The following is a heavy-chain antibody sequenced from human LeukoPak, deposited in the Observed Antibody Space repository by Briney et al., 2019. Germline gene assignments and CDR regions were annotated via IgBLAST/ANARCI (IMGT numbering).Heavy chain of an antibody. Sequence: GGSLRLSCAASGFTFSSYAMSWVRQAPGKGVEGVSAISGSGCSTYYEDSVKGRFTTSRDNSKNTLYLQMNSLRAEDTAVYYCAKDLGSHQPGYFQHWGQGTLVTVSS. CDR3: AKDLGSHQPGYFQH. V-gene: IGHV3-23*01. D-gene: IGHD2-2*01. CDR1: GFTFSSYA. J-gene: IGHJ1*01. CDR2: ISGSGCST.